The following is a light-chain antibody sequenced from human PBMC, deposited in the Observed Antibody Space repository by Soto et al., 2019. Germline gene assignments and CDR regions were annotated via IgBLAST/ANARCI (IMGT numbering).Light chain of an antibody. V-gene: IGLV2-14*03. CDR2: DVN. Sequence: QSALTQPASVSGSPGQSITISCTGASTDVDGYDYVSWYQQHPGQAPKLMIYDVNNRPSGVSYRFSGSKSGDTASLTISGLQAEVVSEYYWRSYTRSAPFYVFGTGNKVTVL. J-gene: IGLJ1*01. CDR1: STDVDGYDY. CDR3: RSYTRSAPFYV.